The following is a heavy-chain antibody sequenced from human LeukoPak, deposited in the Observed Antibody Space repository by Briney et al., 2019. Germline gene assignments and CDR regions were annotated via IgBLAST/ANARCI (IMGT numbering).Heavy chain of an antibody. V-gene: IGHV1-2*02. Sequence: ASVKVSCKASGYTFTGYYMHWVRQAPGQGLEWMGWINPNSGGTNYAQKFQGRVTMTRDTSIRTAYMELSRLRSDDTAVYYCARDWMDDFWSGYGNNWFDPWGQGTLVTVSS. D-gene: IGHD3-3*01. J-gene: IGHJ5*02. CDR3: ARDWMDDFWSGYGNNWFDP. CDR2: INPNSGGT. CDR1: GYTFTGYY.